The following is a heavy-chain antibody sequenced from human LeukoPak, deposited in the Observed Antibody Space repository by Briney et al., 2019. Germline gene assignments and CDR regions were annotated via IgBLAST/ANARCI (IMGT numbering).Heavy chain of an antibody. CDR3: AQGATTLPMGRLGS. J-gene: IGHJ4*02. Sequence: PGGSLRLSCSASGFIFSGYSMSWVRQAPGKGLDWVSGISGNGGSTHYADAVKGRFTISRDNSENTLFLQMNSLRAEDTARYYCAQGATTLPMGRLGSWGQGTLVIVSS. V-gene: IGHV3-23*01. D-gene: IGHD1-14*01. CDR2: ISGNGGST. CDR1: GFIFSGYS.